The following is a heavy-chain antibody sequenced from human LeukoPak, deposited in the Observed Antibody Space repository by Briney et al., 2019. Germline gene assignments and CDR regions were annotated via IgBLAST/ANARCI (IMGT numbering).Heavy chain of an antibody. CDR2: IYHSGST. Sequence: SETLSLTCAVSGGSISSGGYSWSWIRQPPGKGLEWIGYIYHSGSTYYNPSLKSRVTISVDRSKNQFSLKLSSVTAADTAVYYCAREVKVDRYFDYWGQGTLVTVSS. CDR3: AREVKVDRYFDY. CDR1: GGSISSGGYS. J-gene: IGHJ4*02. V-gene: IGHV4-30-2*01.